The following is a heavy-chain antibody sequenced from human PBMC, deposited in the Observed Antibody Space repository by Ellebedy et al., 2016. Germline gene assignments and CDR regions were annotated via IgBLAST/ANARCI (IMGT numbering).Heavy chain of an antibody. D-gene: IGHD1-26*01. Sequence: ASVKVSXXASGYSFTSYGITWVRQAPGQGLEWMGWISAYNGNTNYAQKFQGRVTTTTDASTSTAYMELRSLRSDDTAVYFCARPIVGGTGGGDYYYFGMDVWGQGTTVTVSS. J-gene: IGHJ6*02. CDR2: ISAYNGNT. CDR3: ARPIVGGTGGGDYYYFGMDV. V-gene: IGHV1-18*04. CDR1: GYSFTSYG.